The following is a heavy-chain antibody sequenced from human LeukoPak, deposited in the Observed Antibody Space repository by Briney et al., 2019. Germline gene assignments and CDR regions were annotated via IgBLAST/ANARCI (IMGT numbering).Heavy chain of an antibody. D-gene: IGHD3-16*01. V-gene: IGHV4-39*01. CDR3: ARGRGFDY. Sequence: SETLSLTCTVSGGSISSSSYSWGWIRQPPGKGLEWIGSIYYSGSTYYNPPLKSRVTISVDTSKNQFSLKLSSVTAADTAVYYCARGRGFDYWGQGTLVTVSS. CDR1: GGSISSSSYS. CDR2: IYYSGST. J-gene: IGHJ4*02.